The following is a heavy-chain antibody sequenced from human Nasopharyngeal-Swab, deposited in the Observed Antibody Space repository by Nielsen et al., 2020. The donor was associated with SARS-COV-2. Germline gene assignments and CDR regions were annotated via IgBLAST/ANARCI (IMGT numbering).Heavy chain of an antibody. CDR2: ISSSSSTI. J-gene: IGHJ4*02. CDR3: ARTGTTFDY. CDR1: GFTFSSYS. Sequence: GESLKISCAASGFTFSSYSMNWVRQAPGKGLEWVSYISSSSSTIYYADSVKGRFTISRDNSKNTLYLQMNSLRAEDTAVYYCARTGTTFDYWGQGTLVTVSS. V-gene: IGHV3-48*01. D-gene: IGHD1-1*01.